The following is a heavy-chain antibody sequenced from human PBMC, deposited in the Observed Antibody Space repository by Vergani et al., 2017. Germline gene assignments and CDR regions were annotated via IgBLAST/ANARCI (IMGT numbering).Heavy chain of an antibody. CDR3: VRDRGLCAGGRCYTEAWDY. J-gene: IGHJ4*02. V-gene: IGHV3-30-3*01. Sequence: VQLVESGGGVVRPGGSLRLSCVVSGFALNRPAMYWVRQAPGKGLEWVVGISFDGTNEYYPDLVKGRFTISRDIAKNTLYLQVRSLRLEDTGVYHCVRDRGLCAGGRCYTEAWDYWGQGTPVTVSS. CDR1: GFALNRPA. CDR2: ISFDGTNE. D-gene: IGHD2-2*02.